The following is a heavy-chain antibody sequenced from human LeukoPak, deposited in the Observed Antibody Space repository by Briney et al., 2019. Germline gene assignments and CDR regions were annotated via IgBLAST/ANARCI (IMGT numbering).Heavy chain of an antibody. CDR2: IIQDGSVT. CDR1: GFTFSSYE. D-gene: IGHD3-16*01. Sequence: PGGSLRLSCAASGFTFSSYEMNWVRQAPGKGLVWVSHIIQDGSVTSYADSVKGRFTISRDNAKNTVYLQLNNLRAEDTAVYYCATDDYRGLGYWGQGTLVTVSS. V-gene: IGHV3-74*01. CDR3: ATDDYRGLGY. J-gene: IGHJ4*02.